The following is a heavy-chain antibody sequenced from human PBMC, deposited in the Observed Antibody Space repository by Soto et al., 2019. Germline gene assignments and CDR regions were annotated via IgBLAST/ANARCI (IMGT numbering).Heavy chain of an antibody. Sequence: GGSLRPSGAAFTFVFTNYGMSGFRQAPGEGLEWVSAISGSGGTTYYAESVKGRFSISTDNSKNTLYLQLNSLRVEDTAIYYCATISDRGIAAALDFWGQGTLVTVSS. D-gene: IGHD6-13*01. CDR1: TFVFTNYG. CDR2: ISGSGGTT. V-gene: IGHV3-23*01. CDR3: ATISDRGIAAALDF. J-gene: IGHJ4*02.